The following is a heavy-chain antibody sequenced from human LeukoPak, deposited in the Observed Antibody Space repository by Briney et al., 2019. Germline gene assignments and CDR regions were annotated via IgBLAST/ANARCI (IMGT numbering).Heavy chain of an antibody. CDR1: GYTFTSYY. CDR3: ARVRTIAAVGPDFDF. V-gene: IGHV1-46*01. J-gene: IGHJ4*02. Sequence: ASVKVSCKASGYTFTSYYMHWVRQAPGQGLEWMGIITTSGGSTNYAQNFQGRVTMTRDTSTSTVYMELTSLGSEDTAVYYCARVRTIAAVGPDFDFWGQGTLVTVSS. D-gene: IGHD6-13*01. CDR2: ITTSGGST.